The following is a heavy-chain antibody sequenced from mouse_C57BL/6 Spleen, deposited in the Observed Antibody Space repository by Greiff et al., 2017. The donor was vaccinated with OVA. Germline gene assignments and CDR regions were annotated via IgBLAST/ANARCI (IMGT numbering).Heavy chain of an antibody. D-gene: IGHD1-1*01. CDR2: IFPGSGST. J-gene: IGHJ1*03. Sequence: QVQLQQSGPELVKPGASVKISCKASGYTFTDYYINWVKQRPGQGLEWIGWIFPGSGSTYYNEKFKGKATLTVDKSSSTAYMLLSSLTSEDSAVYGGARGYCTEVYWYFDVWGTGTTVTVSS. V-gene: IGHV1-75*01. CDR1: GYTFTDYY. CDR3: ARGYCTEVYWYFDV.